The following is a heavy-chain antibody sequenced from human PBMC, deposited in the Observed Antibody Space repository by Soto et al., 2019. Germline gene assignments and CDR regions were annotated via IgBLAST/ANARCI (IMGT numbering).Heavy chain of an antibody. CDR3: ARAIRTVTTSNNAFDI. Sequence: EVQLVESGGGLVQPGGSLRLSCAASGFTFSSYSMNWVRQAPGKGLEWVSYISSSSSTIYYADSVKGRFTISRDNAKNSLYLQMNSPRDEDTAVYYCARAIRTVTTSNNAFDIWGQGTMVTVSS. D-gene: IGHD4-17*01. CDR2: ISSSSSTI. J-gene: IGHJ3*02. V-gene: IGHV3-48*02. CDR1: GFTFSSYS.